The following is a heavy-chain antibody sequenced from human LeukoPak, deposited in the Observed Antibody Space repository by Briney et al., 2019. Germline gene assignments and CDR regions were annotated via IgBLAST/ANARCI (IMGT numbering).Heavy chain of an antibody. V-gene: IGHV1-8*03. CDR1: GYTFTSYD. CDR2: MNPNSGST. CDR3: ARGRSTGYPYYFEY. Sequence: ASVKVSCKASGYTFTSYDINWVRQSTGQGPEWMGWMNPNSGSTGYAQKFQGRVTITRNTSISTAYMVLSGLRSEDTAVYYCARGRSTGYPYYFEYWGQGTLVTVSS. D-gene: IGHD5-12*01. J-gene: IGHJ4*02.